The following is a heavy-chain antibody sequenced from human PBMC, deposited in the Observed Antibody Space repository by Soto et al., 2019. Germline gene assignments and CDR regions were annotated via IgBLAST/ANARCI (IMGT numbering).Heavy chain of an antibody. D-gene: IGHD4-17*01. Sequence: EVQLVESGGGLVQPGGSLRLSCAASGFTVSSNYMSWVRQAPGKGLEWVSVIYSGGSTYYADSVKGRFTISRDNSKNTLYLQMNSLRAEDTAVYYCARDRDGDYIDYWGQGTLVNVSS. V-gene: IGHV3-66*01. CDR3: ARDRDGDYIDY. CDR2: IYSGGST. J-gene: IGHJ4*02. CDR1: GFTVSSNY.